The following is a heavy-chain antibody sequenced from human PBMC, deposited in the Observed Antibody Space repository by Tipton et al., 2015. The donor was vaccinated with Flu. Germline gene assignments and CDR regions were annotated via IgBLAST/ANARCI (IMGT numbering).Heavy chain of an antibody. J-gene: IGHJ4*02. CDR3: ARGSGSGTFLIFDF. Sequence: LRLSCEASGFTFSHYWSWIRQPAGKGLKWIGRIYTSGGTKFNPSLRGRLTMSVDASKKEFSLKLSSVTAADTAVYYCARGSGSGTFLIFDFWGQGTPVTVSS. V-gene: IGHV4-4*07. CDR2: IYTSGGT. CDR1: GFTFSHY. D-gene: IGHD3-10*01.